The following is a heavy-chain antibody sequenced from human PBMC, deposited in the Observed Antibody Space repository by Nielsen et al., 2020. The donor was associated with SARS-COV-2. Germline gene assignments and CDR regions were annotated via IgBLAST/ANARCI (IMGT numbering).Heavy chain of an antibody. J-gene: IGHJ4*02. Sequence: RQAPGKGLEWIGEINHSGSTNYNPSLKSRVTILVDTSKKQFSLKLSSVTAADTAVYYCARSRGSWSPREIAFDYWGQGTLVTVSS. CDR2: INHSGST. CDR3: ARSRGSWSPREIAFDY. D-gene: IGHD3-3*01. V-gene: IGHV4-34*01.